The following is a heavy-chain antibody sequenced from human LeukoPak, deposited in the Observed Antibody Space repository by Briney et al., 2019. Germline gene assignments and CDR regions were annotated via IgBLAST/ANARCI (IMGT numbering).Heavy chain of an antibody. J-gene: IGHJ6*03. D-gene: IGHD6-13*01. CDR2: TYYRSKWYN. V-gene: IGHV6-1*01. CDR3: AREGSSWPYYYYYMDV. Sequence: SQTLSLTCAISGDSVSSNNAAWNWIRQSPSRGLEWLGRTYYRSKWYNDYAVSVKSRITINPDTSKNQFSLQLNSVTPEDTAVYYCAREGSSWPYYYYYMDVWGKGTTVTVSS. CDR1: GDSVSSNNAA.